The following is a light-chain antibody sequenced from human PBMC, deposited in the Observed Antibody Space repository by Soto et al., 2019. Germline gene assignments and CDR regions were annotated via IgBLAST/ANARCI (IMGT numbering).Light chain of an antibody. CDR3: QQYGSSPRT. Sequence: VWTQSPSTLSLSPGESSTLSCRASQNVSSNFLAWYQQKPGQAPRLLIYGASNRATGIPDRFSGSGSGTDFTLTISRLEPEDFAVYYCQQYGSSPRTFGQGNKVDIK. J-gene: IGKJ1*01. V-gene: IGKV3-20*01. CDR1: QNVSSNF. CDR2: GAS.